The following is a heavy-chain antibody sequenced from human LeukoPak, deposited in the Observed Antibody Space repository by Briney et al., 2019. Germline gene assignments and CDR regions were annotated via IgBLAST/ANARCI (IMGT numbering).Heavy chain of an antibody. CDR3: ARLSGYGLHYYYHMDV. CDR2: IIPIFGTA. V-gene: IGHV1-69*13. CDR1: GGTFTSYA. Sequence: ASVKVSCKASGGTFTSYAISWVRQAPRQGLEWMGGIIPIFGTANYAQKFQGRVTITADESTSTAYMELSSLRSEDTAVYYCARLSGYGLHYYYHMDVWGKGTTVTVSS. J-gene: IGHJ6*03. D-gene: IGHD5-12*01.